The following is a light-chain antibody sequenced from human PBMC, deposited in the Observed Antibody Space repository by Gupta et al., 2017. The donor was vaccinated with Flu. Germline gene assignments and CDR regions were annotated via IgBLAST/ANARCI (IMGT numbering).Light chain of an antibody. J-gene: IGLJ2*01. CDR2: QDI. V-gene: IGLV3-1*01. CDR3: QAWDTTYAI. CDR1: RLGDKY. Sequence: SPGQTATMTCSGDRLGDKYTSWYQQKPGQSLVVIIYQDIRRPSDIPGRFSGSNSGNTATLTITGTQAVDEADYYCQAWDTTYAIFGGGTKLTVL.